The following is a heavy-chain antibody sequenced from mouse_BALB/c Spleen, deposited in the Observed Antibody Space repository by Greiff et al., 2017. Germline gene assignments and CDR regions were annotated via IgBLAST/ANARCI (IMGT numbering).Heavy chain of an antibody. V-gene: IGHV5-9*03. Sequence: EVMLVESGGGLVKPGGSLKLSCAASGFTFSSYTMSWVRQTPEKRLEWVATISSGGGNTYYPDSVKGRFTISRDNAKNNLYLQMSSLRSEDTALYYCARYLTTVAVFDYWGQGTTLTVSS. CDR2: ISSGGGNT. D-gene: IGHD1-1*01. J-gene: IGHJ2*01. CDR1: GFTFSSYT. CDR3: ARYLTTVAVFDY.